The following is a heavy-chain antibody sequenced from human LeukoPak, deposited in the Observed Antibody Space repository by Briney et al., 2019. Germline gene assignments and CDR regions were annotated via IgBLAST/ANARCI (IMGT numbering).Heavy chain of an antibody. Sequence: GASVKVSCKASGYTFTSYYMHWVRHAPGQGLEWMVIINPSGGSTSYAQKFQGRVTMTRDTSASTVYMELRSLRSEDTAVYYCARDRGYYDSSGYIDCRGQGTLVTASS. V-gene: IGHV1-46*01. CDR1: GYTFTSYY. CDR2: INPSGGST. D-gene: IGHD3-22*01. CDR3: ARDRGYYDSSGYIDC. J-gene: IGHJ4*02.